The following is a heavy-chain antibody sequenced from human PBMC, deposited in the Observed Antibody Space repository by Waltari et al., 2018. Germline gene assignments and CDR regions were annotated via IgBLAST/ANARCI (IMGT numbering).Heavy chain of an antibody. CDR3: ARDRAPKDGYNFGWYFDL. CDR1: GGTFSSSA. D-gene: IGHD5-12*01. V-gene: IGHV1-69*01. Sequence: QVQLVQSGAEVKKPGSSVKVSCKASGGTFSSSAISWVQQAPGQGLEWMGGIIPIFGTANYAQKFQGRVTITADESTSTAYMELSSLRSEDTAVYYCARDRAPKDGYNFGWYFDLWGRGTLVTVSS. CDR2: IIPIFGTA. J-gene: IGHJ2*01.